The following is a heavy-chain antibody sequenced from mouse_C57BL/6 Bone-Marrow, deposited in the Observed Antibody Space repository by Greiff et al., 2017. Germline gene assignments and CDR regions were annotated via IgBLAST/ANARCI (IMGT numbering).Heavy chain of an antibody. CDR3: TRDWVAWFAY. V-gene: IGHV1-5*01. D-gene: IGHD4-1*01. Sequence: EVQLQQSGTVLARPGASVKMSCKTSGYTFTSYWMHWVKQRPGPGLEWIGAIYPGNSDTSYNQKFKGKATLTAVTSASTAYMELSSLTNEVSAVYYCTRDWVAWFAYWGQGTLVTVSA. J-gene: IGHJ3*01. CDR1: GYTFTSYW. CDR2: IYPGNSDT.